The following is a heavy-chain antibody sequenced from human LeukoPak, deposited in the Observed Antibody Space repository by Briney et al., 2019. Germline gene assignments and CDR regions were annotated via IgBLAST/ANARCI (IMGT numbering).Heavy chain of an antibody. Sequence: SETLSLTCAVYGGSFSGYYWSWIRQPPGKGLEWIGYIYYSGSTYYSPSLKSRVTMSVDTSKNQFSLKLSSVTATDTAVYYCARLVEMATIPPYVDYWGQGTLVTVSS. CDR2: IYYSGST. J-gene: IGHJ4*02. V-gene: IGHV4-59*08. D-gene: IGHD5-24*01. CDR1: GGSFSGYY. CDR3: ARLVEMATIPPYVDY.